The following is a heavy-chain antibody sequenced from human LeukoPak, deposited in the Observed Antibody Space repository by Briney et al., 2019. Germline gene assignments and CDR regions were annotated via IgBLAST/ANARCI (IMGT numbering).Heavy chain of an antibody. V-gene: IGHV1-46*01. CDR3: AKDWHILTGRNCFDP. D-gene: IGHD3-9*01. J-gene: IGHJ5*02. CDR1: GYTFTSYY. Sequence: ASVKVSCKASGYTFTSYYMHWVRQAPGQGLEWMGIINPSGGSTSYAQKFQGRVTMTRDTFTSTVYMELSSLRSEDTAIYYCAKDWHILTGRNCFDPWGQGTLVTVSS. CDR2: INPSGGST.